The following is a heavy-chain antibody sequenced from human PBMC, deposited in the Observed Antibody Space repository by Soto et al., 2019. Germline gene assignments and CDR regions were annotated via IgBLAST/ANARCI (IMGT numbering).Heavy chain of an antibody. J-gene: IGHJ4*02. V-gene: IGHV4-59*01. D-gene: IGHD3-22*01. CDR1: GGSISSYY. Sequence: QVQLQESGPGLVKPSETLSLTCTVSGGSISSYYWNWIRQPPGKGLEWIGYFYYSGSTNYNPALXRXAXRXXDPSKTQFSLNLSSVTAADTAVYYCARARGGYYDYWGQGTLVTVSS. CDR2: FYYSGST. CDR3: ARARGGYYDY.